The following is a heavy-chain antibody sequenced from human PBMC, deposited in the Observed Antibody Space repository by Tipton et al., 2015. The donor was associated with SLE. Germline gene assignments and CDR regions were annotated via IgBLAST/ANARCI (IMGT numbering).Heavy chain of an antibody. D-gene: IGHD7-27*01. J-gene: IGHJ5*01. CDR1: GYTFTTYG. CDR2: ISPDNGKT. Sequence: QSGAEVKKPGASVKVSCQASGYTFTTYGITWIRQVPGQGLEWMGWISPDNGKTDYSQKLQDRVTMTTDTSTSTAYLEVRSLRSDDTAVYYCARGAYDWGSYFVDSWGQGTLVSVSS. V-gene: IGHV1-18*01. CDR3: ARGAYDWGSYFVDS.